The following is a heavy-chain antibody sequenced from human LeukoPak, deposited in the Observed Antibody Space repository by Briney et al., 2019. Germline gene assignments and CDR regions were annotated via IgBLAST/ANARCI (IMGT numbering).Heavy chain of an antibody. Sequence: PSQTLSLTCTVSGGSISSGGYYWSWIRQPPGKGLEWIGYIYHSGSTYYNPSLKSRVTISVGRSKNQFSLKLSSVTAADTAVYYCARQVAATSEWFDYWGQGTLVTVSS. V-gene: IGHV4-30-2*01. D-gene: IGHD2-15*01. CDR1: GGSISSGGYY. CDR3: ARQVAATSEWFDY. J-gene: IGHJ4*02. CDR2: IYHSGST.